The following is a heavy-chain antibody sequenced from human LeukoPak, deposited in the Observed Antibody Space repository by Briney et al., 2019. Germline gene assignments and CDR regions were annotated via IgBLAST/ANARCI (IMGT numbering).Heavy chain of an antibody. J-gene: IGHJ4*02. CDR1: GFTVSSNY. Sequence: PGGSLRLSCAAPGFTVSSNYMSWVRQAPGKGLEWVSVIYSGGSTYYADSVKGRFTISRDSSKNTVYLQMNSLRAEDTAVYYCARGGYGGNGFDYWGQGTLVTVSS. CDR2: IYSGGST. CDR3: ARGGYGGNGFDY. V-gene: IGHV3-66*01. D-gene: IGHD4-23*01.